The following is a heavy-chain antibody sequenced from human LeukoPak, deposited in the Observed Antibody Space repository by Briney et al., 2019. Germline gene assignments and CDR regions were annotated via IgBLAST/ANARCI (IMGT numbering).Heavy chain of an antibody. V-gene: IGHV4-61*01. D-gene: IGHD3-10*01. CDR1: GDSVSNGNYY. Sequence: IPSETLSLTCTVSGDSVSNGNYYWSWLRQPPGKALEWIGYIHYTGSTCYNPSLEGRVTISVDTSRNQFSVKLSSVTAADTAVYYCARSQNYYGSGDYWSQGTLVTVSS. CDR3: ARSQNYYGSGDY. J-gene: IGHJ4*02. CDR2: IHYTGST.